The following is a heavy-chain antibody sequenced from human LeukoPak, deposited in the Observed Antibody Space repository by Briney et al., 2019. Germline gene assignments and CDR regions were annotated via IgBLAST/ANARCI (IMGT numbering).Heavy chain of an antibody. Sequence: GGSLRLSCAASGFAFSSYEVNWVRQAPGKGLEWVSYISSSGSTIYYADSVKGRFTISRDNAKNSLYLQMNSLRAEDTAVYYCARGLVMGANGRGQGTLVTVSS. CDR1: GFAFSSYE. V-gene: IGHV3-48*03. D-gene: IGHD1-26*01. CDR3: ARGLVMGANG. CDR2: ISSSGSTI. J-gene: IGHJ4*02.